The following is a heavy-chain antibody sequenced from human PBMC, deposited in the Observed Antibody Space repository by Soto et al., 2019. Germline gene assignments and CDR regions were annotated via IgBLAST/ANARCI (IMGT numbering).Heavy chain of an antibody. CDR2: ISSSSSTI. CDR1: GFTFSSYS. CDR3: SRVPSYSTTGPSYYYYYMDV. V-gene: IGHV3-48*01. Sequence: GGSLRLSCAASGFTFSSYSMNWVRQAPGKGLEWVSYISSSSSTIYYADSVKGRFTISRDNAKNSLYLQMNSLRAEDTAVYYCSRVPSYSTTGPSYYYYYMDVWGKGTTVTVSS. D-gene: IGHD1-1*01. J-gene: IGHJ6*03.